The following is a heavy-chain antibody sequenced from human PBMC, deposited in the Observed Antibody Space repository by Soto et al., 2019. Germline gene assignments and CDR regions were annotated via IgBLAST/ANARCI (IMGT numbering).Heavy chain of an antibody. Sequence: QMQLVESGGGVVQPGRSLRLSCAASGFAFSSYAMHWVRQAPGKGLEWVAVISYDGSNKYYADSVKVRFTISRDNSKNTLYLQMNSLRAEDTAVYYCARDSSLIHGYFDYWGQGTLVTVSS. CDR1: GFAFSSYA. J-gene: IGHJ4*02. V-gene: IGHV3-30-3*01. CDR3: ARDSSLIHGYFDY. CDR2: ISYDGSNK.